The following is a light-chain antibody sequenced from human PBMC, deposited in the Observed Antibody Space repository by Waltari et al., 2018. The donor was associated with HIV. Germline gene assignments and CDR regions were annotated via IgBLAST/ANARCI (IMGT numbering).Light chain of an antibody. CDR2: SNN. CDR1: RTNFGTSYD. Sequence: QSTLTHPPSVSGAPGQRVAISCTGISRTNFGTSYDLPWYQHLPGTAPKLLIASNNNRPSGVPDRFSASKSGTSASLAITGLQAEDEADYYCQSYDRRSGVWVFGGGTRLTVL. CDR3: QSYDRRSGVWV. V-gene: IGLV1-40*01. J-gene: IGLJ3*02.